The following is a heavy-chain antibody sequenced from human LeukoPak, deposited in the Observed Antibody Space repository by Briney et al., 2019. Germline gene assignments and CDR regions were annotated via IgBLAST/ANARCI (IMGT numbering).Heavy chain of an antibody. D-gene: IGHD3-10*01. CDR2: ISYDGSNK. CDR1: GFTFSSYA. J-gene: IGHJ4*02. Sequence: GGSLRLSCAASGFTFSSYAMHWVRQAPGKGLEWVAVISYDGSNKYYADSVKGRFTISRDNSKNTLYLQMNSLRAEDTAVYYCARGPTSYYYGSGSYHYWDQGTLVTVSS. CDR3: ARGPTSYYYGSGSYHY. V-gene: IGHV3-30*01.